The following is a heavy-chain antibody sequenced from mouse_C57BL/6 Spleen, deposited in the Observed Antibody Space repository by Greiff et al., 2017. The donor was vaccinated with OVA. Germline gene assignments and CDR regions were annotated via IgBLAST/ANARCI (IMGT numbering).Heavy chain of an antibody. Sequence: QVQLKQPGAELVRPGSSVKLSCKASGYTFTSYWMHWVKQRPIQGLEWIGNIDPSDSETHYNQKFKDKATLTVDKSSSTAYMQLSSLTSEDSAVYYCERSLNYYGSSPWFAYWGQGTLVTVSA. D-gene: IGHD1-1*01. CDR3: ERSLNYYGSSPWFAY. V-gene: IGHV1-52*01. CDR1: GYTFTSYW. CDR2: IDPSDSET. J-gene: IGHJ3*01.